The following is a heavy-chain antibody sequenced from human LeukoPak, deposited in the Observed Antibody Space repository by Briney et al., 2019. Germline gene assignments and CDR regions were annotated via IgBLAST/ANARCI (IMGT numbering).Heavy chain of an antibody. V-gene: IGHV3-53*01. D-gene: IGHD6-13*01. Sequence: GGSLRLSCAASGFTVSSNYMSWVRQAPGKGLEWVSVIYSGGSTYYADSVKGRFTISRDNAKNSLYLQMNSLRAEDTAVYYCAREVSAAGTIPRFDPWGQGTLVTASS. CDR2: IYSGGST. CDR1: GFTVSSNY. CDR3: AREVSAAGTIPRFDP. J-gene: IGHJ5*02.